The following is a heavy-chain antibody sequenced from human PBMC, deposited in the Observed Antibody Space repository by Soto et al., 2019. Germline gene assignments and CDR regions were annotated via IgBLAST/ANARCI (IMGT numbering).Heavy chain of an antibody. J-gene: IGHJ6*02. CDR3: AREVWEMATINYGMDV. D-gene: IGHD5-12*01. CDR1: GFTVSSNY. Sequence: EVQLVESGGGLIQPGGSLRLSCAASGFTVSSNYMSWVRQAPGKGLEWVSVIYSGGSTYYADSVKGRFTISRDNSKNTLYLQMNSLRAEDTAVYYCAREVWEMATINYGMDVWGQGTTVTVSS. CDR2: IYSGGST. V-gene: IGHV3-53*01.